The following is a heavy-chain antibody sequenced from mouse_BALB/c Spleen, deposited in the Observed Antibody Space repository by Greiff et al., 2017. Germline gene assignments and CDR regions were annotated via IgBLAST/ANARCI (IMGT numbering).Heavy chain of an antibody. J-gene: IGHJ3*01. CDR2: IYPGNVNT. CDR1: GYTFTSYY. V-gene: IGHV1S56*01. D-gene: IGHD2-4*01. CDR3: ARGKTDDYGWFAY. Sequence: QVQLQQSGPELVKPGASVRISCKASGYTFTSYYIHWVKQRPGQGLEWIGWIYPGNVNTKYNEKFKGKATLTADKSSSTAYMQLSSLTSEDSAVYFCARGKTDDYGWFAYWGQGTLVTVSA.